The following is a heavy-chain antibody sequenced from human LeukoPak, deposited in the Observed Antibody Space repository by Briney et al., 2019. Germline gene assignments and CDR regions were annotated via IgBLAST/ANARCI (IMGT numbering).Heavy chain of an antibody. D-gene: IGHD2-2*01. CDR3: ASLYCSSTSCPYDAFDI. Sequence: GGSLRLSCAASGFTFSSYGMHWVRQAPGKGLEWVAVIWYDGSNKYYADSVKGRFTISRDNSKNTLYLQMNSLRAEDTAVYYCASLYCSSTSCPYDAFDIWGQGTMVTVSS. CDR1: GFTFSSYG. V-gene: IGHV3-33*01. CDR2: IWYDGSNK. J-gene: IGHJ3*02.